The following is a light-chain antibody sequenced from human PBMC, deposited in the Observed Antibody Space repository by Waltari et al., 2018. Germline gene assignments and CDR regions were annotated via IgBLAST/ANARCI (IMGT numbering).Light chain of an antibody. Sequence: DIQMTQSPSTLSASVGDRVTITCRASQSISEYLAWYQQKPGKAPKLLMYKASSLESGVPSRFSGSGSGTEFTLTISSLQPDDFATYYFQQYNSYSGTFGRGTTVDVK. CDR3: QQYNSYSGT. V-gene: IGKV1-5*03. J-gene: IGKJ1*01. CDR1: QSISEY. CDR2: KAS.